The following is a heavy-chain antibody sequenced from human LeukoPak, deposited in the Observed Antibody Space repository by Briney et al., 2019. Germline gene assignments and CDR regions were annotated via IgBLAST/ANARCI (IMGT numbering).Heavy chain of an antibody. CDR2: IYHSGST. CDR3: ARRGSRYFDY. CDR1: SYSISSGYY. V-gene: IGHV4-38-2*01. Sequence: SETLSLTCAVSSYSISSGYYWGWIRQPPGKGLEWIGSIYHSGSTYYNPSLKSRVTISVDTSKSQFSLKLSSVTAADTAVYYCARRGSRYFDYWGQGTLVTVSS. J-gene: IGHJ4*02.